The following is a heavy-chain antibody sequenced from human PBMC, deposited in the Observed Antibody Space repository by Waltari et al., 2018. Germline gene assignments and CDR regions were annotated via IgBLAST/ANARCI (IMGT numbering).Heavy chain of an antibody. V-gene: IGHV4-59*11. J-gene: IGHJ3*02. D-gene: IGHD4-4*01. CDR2: IYYSGST. CDR1: GGSISSHY. CDR3: ARDQESRMDGYSPYNAFDI. Sequence: QVQLQESGPGLVKPSETLSLTCTVSGGSISSHYWSWIRQPPGKGLEWIGYIYYSGSTNYNPSLKSRVTISVDTSKNQFSLKLSSVTAADTAVYYCARDQESRMDGYSPYNAFDIWGQGTMVTVSS.